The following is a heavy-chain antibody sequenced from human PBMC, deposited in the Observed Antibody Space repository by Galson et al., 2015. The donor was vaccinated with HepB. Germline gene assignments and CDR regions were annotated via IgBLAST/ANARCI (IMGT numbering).Heavy chain of an antibody. CDR2: IYSGGST. V-gene: IGHV3-66*02. Sequence: LRLSCAASGFTVSSNYMSWVRQAPGKGLEWVSVIYSGGSTYYADSVKGRFTISRDNSKNTLYLQMNSLRAEDTAVYYCARDSADIVATIDIIPGSDAFDIWGQGTMVTVSS. CDR3: ARDSADIVATIDIIPGSDAFDI. D-gene: IGHD5-12*01. CDR1: GFTVSSNY. J-gene: IGHJ3*02.